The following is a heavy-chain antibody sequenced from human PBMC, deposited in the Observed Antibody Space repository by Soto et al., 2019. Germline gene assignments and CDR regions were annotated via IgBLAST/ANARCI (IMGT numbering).Heavy chain of an antibody. Sequence: QVQLVQSGAEVKKPGSSVKVSCKASGGTFSSYAISWVRQAPGQGLEWMGGIIPIFGTANYAQKFQGRVTITEDESTSTAYMELRSLRSEDTAVYYCAAAPADGYTLPYGMDVWGQGTKVTVSS. V-gene: IGHV1-69*01. CDR2: IIPIFGTA. D-gene: IGHD5-12*01. CDR1: GGTFSSYA. J-gene: IGHJ6*02. CDR3: AAAPADGYTLPYGMDV.